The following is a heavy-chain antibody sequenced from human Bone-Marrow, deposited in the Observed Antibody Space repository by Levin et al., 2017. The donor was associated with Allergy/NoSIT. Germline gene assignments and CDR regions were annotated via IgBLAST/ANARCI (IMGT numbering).Heavy chain of an antibody. Sequence: GESLKISCQASGYTFIGYDINWVRQAPGQGLEWMGRMSPDSGEADYAQKFQGRVTMTRDSSIKTAYMELTSLRFEDTAVYFCSRGGLWTTYSLDVWGQGTTVSVSS. D-gene: IGHD1-1*01. CDR1: GYTFIGYD. V-gene: IGHV1-8*01. CDR3: SRGGLWTTYSLDV. CDR2: MSPDSGEA. J-gene: IGHJ6*02.